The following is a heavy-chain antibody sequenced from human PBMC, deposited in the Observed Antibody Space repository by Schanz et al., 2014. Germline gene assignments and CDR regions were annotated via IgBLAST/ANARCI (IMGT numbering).Heavy chain of an antibody. CDR2: VNPSVRGT. Sequence: QVQLVQSGTQVKKPGASVKVSCKASGYTLSAYSLHWVRQAPGQGLEWMGIVNPSVRGTHFAREFQGRVTVTSDTSTSTVYMDLRSLRSDDTAVYYCARGYGDSPTDFWGQGTLXTVSS. J-gene: IGHJ4*02. D-gene: IGHD4-17*01. CDR3: ARGYGDSPTDF. V-gene: IGHV1-46*01. CDR1: GYTLSAYS.